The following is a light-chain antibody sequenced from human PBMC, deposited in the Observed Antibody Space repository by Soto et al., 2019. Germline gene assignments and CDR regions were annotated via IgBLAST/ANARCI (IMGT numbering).Light chain of an antibody. J-gene: IGKJ5*01. CDR3: QHYHGWPIT. CDR2: GAS. Sequence: DIVMTQSPATLSVAPGERVPFSCRASQGVSRKLAWYQHKPGQAPRLLISGASTGATGVPARFSGSGSGTEFTLTISSLQSEDVAVYYCQHYHGWPITLGQGTRLEIK. CDR1: QGVSRK. V-gene: IGKV3-15*01.